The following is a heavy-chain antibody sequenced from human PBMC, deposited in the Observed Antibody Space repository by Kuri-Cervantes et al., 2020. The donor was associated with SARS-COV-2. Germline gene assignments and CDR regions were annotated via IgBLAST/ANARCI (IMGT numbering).Heavy chain of an antibody. CDR1: GFTFSSYG. D-gene: IGHD6-19*01. Sequence: GESLKISCAASGFTFSSYGMHWVRQAPGKGLEWVAVISYDGSNKYYADSVEGRFTISRDNSKNTLYLQMNSLRAEDTAVYYCARAQQWLEPNFDYWGQGTLVTVSS. J-gene: IGHJ4*02. CDR3: ARAQQWLEPNFDY. CDR2: ISYDGSNK. V-gene: IGHV3-30*03.